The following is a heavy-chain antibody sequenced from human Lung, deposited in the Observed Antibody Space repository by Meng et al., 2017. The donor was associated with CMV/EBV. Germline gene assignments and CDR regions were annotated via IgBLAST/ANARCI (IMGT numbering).Heavy chain of an antibody. J-gene: IGHJ6*01. Sequence: SVKVSXKASGGTFSRYGFSWVRQAPGQGLEWMGGIIPIFGTANSAQKFQGRVTITTDGSTSTAYMELSSLRFEDTAVYYCARDVSGDDHYYNYAMDVWGQGNXV. V-gene: IGHV1-69*05. CDR3: ARDVSGDDHYYNYAMDV. CDR1: GGTFSRYG. CDR2: IIPIFGTA. D-gene: IGHD5-12*01.